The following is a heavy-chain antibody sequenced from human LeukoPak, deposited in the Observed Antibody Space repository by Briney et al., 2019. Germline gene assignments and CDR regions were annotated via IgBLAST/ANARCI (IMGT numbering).Heavy chain of an antibody. CDR1: GFTFDDYT. V-gene: IGHV3-43*01. J-gene: IGHJ4*02. CDR3: AKDSRWLQYTSYFDY. CDR2: ISWDGGST. Sequence: GGSLRLSCAASGFTFDDYTMHWVRQAPGKGLEWVSLISWDGGSTYYADSVKSRFTISRDNSKNSLYLQMNSLRTEDTALYYCAKDSRWLQYTSYFDYWGQGTLVTVSS. D-gene: IGHD5-24*01.